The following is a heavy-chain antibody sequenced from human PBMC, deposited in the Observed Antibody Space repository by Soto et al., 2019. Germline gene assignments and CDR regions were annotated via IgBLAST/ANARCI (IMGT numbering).Heavy chain of an antibody. CDR1: GGSISSYY. Sequence: PSETLSLTCTVSGGSISSYYWSWIRQPAGKGLEWIGRIYTSGSTNYNPSLKSRVTMSVDTSKNQFSLKLSSVTAADTAVYYCARGPRGYSYGYGDYFDYWGQGTLVTVSS. V-gene: IGHV4-4*07. J-gene: IGHJ4*02. D-gene: IGHD5-18*01. CDR2: IYTSGST. CDR3: ARGPRGYSYGYGDYFDY.